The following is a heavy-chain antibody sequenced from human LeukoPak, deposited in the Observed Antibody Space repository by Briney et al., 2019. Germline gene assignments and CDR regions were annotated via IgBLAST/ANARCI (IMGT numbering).Heavy chain of an antibody. CDR2: INHSGST. D-gene: IGHD3-22*01. V-gene: IGHV4-34*01. J-gene: IGHJ3*02. CDR1: GGSFSGYY. Sequence: SETLSLTCAVYGGSFSGYYWSWIRQPPGKGLEWIGEINHSGSTNYNPSLKSRVTISVDTSKNQFSLKLSSVTAADTAVYYCAGVSSSGYYYDTGDAFDIWGQGTMVTVSS. CDR3: AGVSSSGYYYDTGDAFDI.